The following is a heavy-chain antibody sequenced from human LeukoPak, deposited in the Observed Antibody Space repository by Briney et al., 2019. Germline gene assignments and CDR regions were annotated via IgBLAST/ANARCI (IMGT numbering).Heavy chain of an antibody. CDR1: GGSISSYY. J-gene: IGHJ4*02. D-gene: IGHD3-16*01. CDR2: IYISDST. Sequence: SETLSLTCTVSGGSISSYYWSWIRQPAGKGLEWIGRIYISDSTNYNPSLESRVTISVDTSKNQFSLNLSSVTAADTAVYYCARGRLGDSFDYWGQGILVTVSS. V-gene: IGHV4-4*07. CDR3: ARGRLGDSFDY.